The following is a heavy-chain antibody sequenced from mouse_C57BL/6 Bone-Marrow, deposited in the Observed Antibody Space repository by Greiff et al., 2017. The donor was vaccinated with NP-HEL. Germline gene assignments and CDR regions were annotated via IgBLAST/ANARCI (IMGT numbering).Heavy chain of an antibody. CDR1: GYTFTSYW. Sequence: EVQLQQSGTVLARPGASVKMSCKTSGYTFTSYWMHWVKQRPGQGLEWIGAIYPGNSDTSYNQKFKGKAKLTAVTSASTAYMELSSLTNEDSAVYYCTRVTTVVATEYFDYWGQGTTLTVSS. D-gene: IGHD1-1*01. CDR2: IYPGNSDT. V-gene: IGHV1-5*01. CDR3: TRVTTVVATEYFDY. J-gene: IGHJ2*01.